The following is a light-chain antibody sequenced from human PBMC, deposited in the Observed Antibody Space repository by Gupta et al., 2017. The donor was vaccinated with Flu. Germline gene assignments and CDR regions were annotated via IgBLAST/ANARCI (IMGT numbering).Light chain of an antibody. Sequence: DIQMTQSPSSVSASVGDRVIITCRASQSINNWLAWYQQKPGEAPKLLIYGASNLHSGVPSRFSGSGSGTYFTLTITSLQPEDFATYFCQQTNSFPLSFGPGTKVDIK. CDR1: QSINNW. CDR3: QQTNSFPLS. CDR2: GAS. J-gene: IGKJ3*01. V-gene: IGKV1D-12*01.